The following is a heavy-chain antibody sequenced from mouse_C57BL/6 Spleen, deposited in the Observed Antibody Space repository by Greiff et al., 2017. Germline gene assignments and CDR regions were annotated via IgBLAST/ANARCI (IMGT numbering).Heavy chain of an antibody. CDR3: ARHGAYYFDY. J-gene: IGHJ2*01. CDR2: ISGGGGNT. CDR1: GFTFSSYT. Sequence: EVHLVASGGGLVKPGGSLTLSCAASGFTFSSYTMSWVRQTPEKGLEWVATISGGGGNTYYPDSVKGRCTISRDNAKKTLYLQRSSLRSEDTALYYCARHGAYYFDYWGQGTTRTVSS. V-gene: IGHV5-9*01.